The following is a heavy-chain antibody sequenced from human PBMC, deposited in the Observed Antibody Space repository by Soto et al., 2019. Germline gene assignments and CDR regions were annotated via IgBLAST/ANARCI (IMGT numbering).Heavy chain of an antibody. CDR3: ARDTSNYFDF. CDR2: ISTYNGNT. J-gene: IGHJ4*02. V-gene: IGHV1-18*01. Sequence: ASVKVSCKTSGYTFNTYYISWLRQAPGQGLEWIGWISTYNGNTNYVPKFQGRITMTTDTSTSTAYMELRSLRSDDTALYFCARDTSNYFDFWGQGTTVTVSS. CDR1: GYTFNTYY. D-gene: IGHD2-2*01.